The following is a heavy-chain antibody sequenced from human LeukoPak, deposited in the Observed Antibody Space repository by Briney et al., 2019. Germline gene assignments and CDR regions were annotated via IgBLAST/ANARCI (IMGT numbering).Heavy chain of an antibody. Sequence: QPGGSLRLSCAASGFTFSSHWMHWVRHAPGKGLVWVSRINGDGSSTIYADSVKGRFTISRDNAKNTMYLQMNSLRAEDTAVYFCARGPGGGSGSYYVGDYWGQGTLVTVSS. CDR1: GFTFSSHW. CDR2: INGDGSST. D-gene: IGHD3-22*01. CDR3: ARGPGGGSGSYYVGDY. J-gene: IGHJ4*02. V-gene: IGHV3-74*01.